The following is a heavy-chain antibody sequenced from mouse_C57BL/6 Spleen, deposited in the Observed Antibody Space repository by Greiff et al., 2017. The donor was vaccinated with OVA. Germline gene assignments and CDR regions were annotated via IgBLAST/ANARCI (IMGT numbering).Heavy chain of an antibody. D-gene: IGHD1-1*01. J-gene: IGHJ2*01. V-gene: IGHV1-80*01. CDR1: GYAFSSYW. Sequence: VQLQQSGAELVKPGASVKISCKASGYAFSSYWMNWVKPRPGKGLEWIGQIYPGDGDANYNGKFKGKATLTADKSSSTAYMQLSSLTSEDYAVYFCAREERNYYGSFDYWGQGTTLTVSS. CDR2: IYPGDGDA. CDR3: AREERNYYGSFDY.